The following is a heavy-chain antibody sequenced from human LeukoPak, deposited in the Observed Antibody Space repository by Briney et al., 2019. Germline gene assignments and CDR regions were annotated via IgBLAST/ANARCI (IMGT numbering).Heavy chain of an antibody. CDR1: GGSISSGGYY. Sequence: SETLSLTCTVSGGSISSGGYYWSWIRQPPGKGLEWIGYIYHSGSTYYNPSLKSRVTISVDRSKNQFSLKLSSVTAADTAVYYCARDSRSGIAAAGLNAFDIWGQGTMVTVSS. CDR2: IYHSGST. CDR3: ARDSRSGIAAAGLNAFDI. V-gene: IGHV4-30-2*01. J-gene: IGHJ3*02. D-gene: IGHD6-13*01.